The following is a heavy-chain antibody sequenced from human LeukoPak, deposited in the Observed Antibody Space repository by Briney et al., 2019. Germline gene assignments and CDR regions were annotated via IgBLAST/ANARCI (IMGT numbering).Heavy chain of an antibody. D-gene: IGHD3-3*01. Sequence: GGSLRLSCAASGFTFSSYGMHWVRQAPGKGLEWVAFIRYDGSNKYYADSVKGRFTISRDNSKNTLYLQMNSLRAEDTAVYYCAKDDTYYDFWSGYYDLDVWGKGTTVTVSS. J-gene: IGHJ6*04. CDR1: GFTFSSYG. V-gene: IGHV3-30*02. CDR2: IRYDGSNK. CDR3: AKDDTYYDFWSGYYDLDV.